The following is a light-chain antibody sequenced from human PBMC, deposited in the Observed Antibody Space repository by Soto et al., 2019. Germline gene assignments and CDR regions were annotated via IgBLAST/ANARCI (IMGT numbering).Light chain of an antibody. CDR2: AAS. Sequence: DIQMTQSPSSLSASVGDRVTITCRASQRISSYLNWYQQKPGKAPKLLIYAASSLQSWVPSRFSGSGSVTDFTRIIISLEHKDFATYYCHQSYSTPMYTFGQWTKLEIK. J-gene: IGKJ2*01. CDR3: HQSYSTPMYT. V-gene: IGKV1-39*01. CDR1: QRISSY.